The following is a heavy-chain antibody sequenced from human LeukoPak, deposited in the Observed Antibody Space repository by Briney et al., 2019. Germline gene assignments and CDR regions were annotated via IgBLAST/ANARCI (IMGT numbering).Heavy chain of an antibody. J-gene: IGHJ4*01. CDR3: AREEYGYVWGSYRSEF. D-gene: IGHD3-16*02. CDR2: ISLYNGNT. V-gene: IGHV1-18*01. CDR1: GYTFTSNG. Sequence: ASVKVSCKASGYTFTSNGISWVRQAPGQGLEWMGWISLYNGNTNYVQKLQGRVTMTTDTSTSTAYTELRSLRSDDTAVYYCAREEYGYVWGSYRSEFWGQGTLVTVSS.